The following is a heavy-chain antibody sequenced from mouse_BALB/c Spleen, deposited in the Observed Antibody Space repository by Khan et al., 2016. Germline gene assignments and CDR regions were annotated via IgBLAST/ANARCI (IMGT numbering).Heavy chain of an antibody. CDR1: GYTFTTYT. CDR2: INPASNYS. D-gene: IGHD2-1*01. CDR3: TRGDGNTGY. V-gene: IGHV1-4*01. J-gene: IGHJ3*02. Sequence: QVQLQQSGAELARPGASVKMSCKASGYTFTTYTMQWVKQRPGQGLEWIGYINPASNYSNYNQKFKDKATLTADRSSSTAYMQLSRLTSEDSAVXYCTRGDGNTGYWGQGTLVTVSA.